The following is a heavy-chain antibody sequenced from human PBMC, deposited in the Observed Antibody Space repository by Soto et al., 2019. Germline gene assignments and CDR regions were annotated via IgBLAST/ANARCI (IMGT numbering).Heavy chain of an antibody. D-gene: IGHD3-3*01. CDR2: ISGSGGST. J-gene: IGHJ4*02. V-gene: IGHV3-23*01. CDR1: GFTFRSYA. CDR3: ASYYDFWSGYYSPFDY. Sequence: GGSLSLSCAASGFTFRSYAMSWFRQAPWKWLEWASTISGSGGSTYYADSVKGRFTISRDNSKNTLYLQMNSLRAEDTAVYYCASYYDFWSGYYSPFDYWGQGTLVTVSS.